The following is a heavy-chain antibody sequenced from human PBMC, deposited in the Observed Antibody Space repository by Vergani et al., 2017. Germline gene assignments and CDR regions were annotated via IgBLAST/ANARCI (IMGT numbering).Heavy chain of an antibody. V-gene: IGHV3-23*01. J-gene: IGHJ4*02. D-gene: IGHD2-15*01. CDR3: AKDKRYCSGGSCTPRGYYFDY. CDR2: ISGSGGST. CDR1: GFTFSSYA. Sequence: EVKLLESGGGLVQPGGSLRLSCAASGFTFSSYAMSWVRQAPGKGLEWVSAISGSGGSTYYADSVKGRFTISRDNSKNTLYLQMNSLRAEDTAVYYCAKDKRYCSGGSCTPRGYYFDYWGQGTLVTVSS.